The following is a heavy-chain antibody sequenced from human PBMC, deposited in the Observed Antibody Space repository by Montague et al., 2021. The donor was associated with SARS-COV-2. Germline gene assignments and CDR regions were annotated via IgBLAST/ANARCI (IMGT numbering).Heavy chain of an antibody. D-gene: IGHD3-16*01. CDR1: GFSLSTNGVG. CDR2: IYWDGDK. V-gene: IGHV2-5*02. CDR3: AHRREDATLITECFDS. J-gene: IGHJ5*01. Sequence: PALVKPTQTLTLTCTFSGFSLSTNGVGVGWIRQPPGKALEWLVLIYWDGDKRYSPSLMSRITISRGTSKNQVVLTMTNMNPVDTATYYCAHRREDATLITECFDSWGQGTMVTDSS.